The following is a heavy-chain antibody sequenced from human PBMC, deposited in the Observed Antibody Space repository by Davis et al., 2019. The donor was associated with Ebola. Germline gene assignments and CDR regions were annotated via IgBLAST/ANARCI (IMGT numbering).Heavy chain of an antibody. CDR2: ISSSSSTI. V-gene: IGHV3-48*04. CDR1: GFTFSSYS. CDR3: ARDSDSSSRYFDY. J-gene: IGHJ4*02. D-gene: IGHD6-13*01. Sequence: GESLKISCAAPGFTFSSYSMNWVRQAPGKGLEWVSYISSSSSTIYYADSVKGRFTISRDNAKNSLYLQMNSLRAEDTAVYYCARDSDSSSRYFDYWGQGTLVTVSS.